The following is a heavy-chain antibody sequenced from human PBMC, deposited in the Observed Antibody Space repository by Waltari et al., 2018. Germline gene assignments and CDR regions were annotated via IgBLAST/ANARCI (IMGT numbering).Heavy chain of an antibody. CDR1: GFTFSSYA. CDR2: ISGSGGST. D-gene: IGHD3-10*01. Sequence: EVQLLESGGGLVQPGGSLRLSCAASGFTFSSYAMSWVRQAPGKGLAWVSAISGSGGSTYYADSVKGRFTIARDNSKNTLYLQMNSLRAEDTAVYYCAKCLPRGSGSYYNGGLGYYYGMDVWGQGTTVTVSS. CDR3: AKCLPRGSGSYYNGGLGYYYGMDV. V-gene: IGHV3-23*01. J-gene: IGHJ6*02.